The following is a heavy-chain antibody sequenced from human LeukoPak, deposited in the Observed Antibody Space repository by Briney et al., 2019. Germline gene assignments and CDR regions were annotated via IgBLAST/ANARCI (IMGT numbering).Heavy chain of an antibody. CDR2: IYYSGST. D-gene: IGHD6-19*01. J-gene: IGHJ3*02. CDR1: GVSISSYY. Sequence: SETLSLTCTVSGVSISSYYWSWIRQPPGKGLEWIGYIYYSGSTNYNPSLKSRVTISVDTSKNQFSLKLSSVTAAVTAVYYCARERYSSGWGPPNDAFDIWGQGTMVTVSS. CDR3: ARERYSSGWGPPNDAFDI. V-gene: IGHV4-59*01.